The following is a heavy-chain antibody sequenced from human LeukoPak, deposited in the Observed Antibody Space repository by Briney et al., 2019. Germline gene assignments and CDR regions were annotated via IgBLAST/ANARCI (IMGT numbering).Heavy chain of an antibody. CDR3: TLYNY. V-gene: IGHV1-3*03. CDR1: GYSFTSQD. Sequence: ASVKVSCKTSGYSFTSQDMHWVRQAPGQSLEWMGCINPDNGDTQYSQEFQGRVTITRDTSATTAYMELSSLRSDDMAVYYCTLYNYWGQGTLVTVSS. D-gene: IGHD2-2*02. J-gene: IGHJ4*02. CDR2: INPDNGDT.